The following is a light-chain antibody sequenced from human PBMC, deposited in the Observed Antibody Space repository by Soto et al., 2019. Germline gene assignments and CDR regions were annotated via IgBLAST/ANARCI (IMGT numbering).Light chain of an antibody. CDR3: MQPLHSPFT. CDR1: QSLLHSNGYNY. Sequence: DVVMTQSPLSLPVTPGEPASISCRSSQSLLHSNGYNYLDWYLQKPGQSPQLLIYLGSNRAYGVPERFSGSGSSKDFTLKISRVEAEDVGVYYCMQPLHSPFTFGPGSRVNIK. V-gene: IGKV2-28*01. J-gene: IGKJ3*01. CDR2: LGS.